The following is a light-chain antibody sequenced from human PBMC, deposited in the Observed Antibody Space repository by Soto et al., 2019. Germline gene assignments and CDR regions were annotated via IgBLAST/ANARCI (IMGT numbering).Light chain of an antibody. CDR3: QQYGSSGT. Sequence: EIVLTQSPDTLSLSPGERATLSCRASQSVSSSYLAWYQQRPGQAPRIIIFGASGRATGIPDRFSGSGSGTDFTLTISRLEPEDFAVYYCQQYGSSGTFGQGTKVDIK. J-gene: IGKJ1*01. V-gene: IGKV3-20*01. CDR2: GAS. CDR1: QSVSSSY.